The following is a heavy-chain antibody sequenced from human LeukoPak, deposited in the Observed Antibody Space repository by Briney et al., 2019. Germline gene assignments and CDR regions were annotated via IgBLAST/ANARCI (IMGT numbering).Heavy chain of an antibody. D-gene: IGHD5-24*01. CDR3: AKARWLQLPSSSDY. J-gene: IGHJ4*02. Sequence: SGGSLRLSCAASGFTFSSYAMHWVRQAPGKGLEWVAVISYDGSNKYYADSVKGRFTISRDNSKNTLYLQMNSLRAEDTAVYYCAKARWLQLPSSSDYWGQGTLVTVSS. CDR1: GFTFSSYA. V-gene: IGHV3-30*14. CDR2: ISYDGSNK.